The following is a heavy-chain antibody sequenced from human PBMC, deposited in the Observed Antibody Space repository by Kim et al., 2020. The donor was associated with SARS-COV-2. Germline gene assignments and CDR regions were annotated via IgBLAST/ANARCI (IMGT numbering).Heavy chain of an antibody. D-gene: IGHD5-12*01. J-gene: IGHJ4*02. Sequence: DPDSVKGRFTISRDNSKNTLYLQMNSLRAEDTAVYYCATPRGYSGYDYDYWGQGTLVTVSS. V-gene: IGHV3-23*01. CDR3: ATPRGYSGYDYDY.